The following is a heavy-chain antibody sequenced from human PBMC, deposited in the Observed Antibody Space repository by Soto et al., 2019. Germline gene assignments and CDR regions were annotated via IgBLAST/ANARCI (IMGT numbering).Heavy chain of an antibody. CDR3: ASVLEVHYYYGMDV. CDR1: GGTFSSYA. Sequence: QVQLVQSGAEVKKPGSSVKVSCKASGGTFSSYAISWVRQAPGQGLEWMGGIIPIFGTANYAQKFQGRVKIPAEESTRTAYMELSTLSSEDTAGYYCASVLEVHYYYGMDVWGQGTTVTVSS. D-gene: IGHD1-7*01. CDR2: IIPIFGTA. J-gene: IGHJ6*02. V-gene: IGHV1-69*12.